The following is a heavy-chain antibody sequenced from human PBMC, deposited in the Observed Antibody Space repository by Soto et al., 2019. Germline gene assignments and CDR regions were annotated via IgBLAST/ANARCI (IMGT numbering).Heavy chain of an antibody. CDR2: IYYSGGT. CDR1: GGSISSAAYY. Sequence: QVQLQESGPGLVKPSQTLSLTCTVSGGSISSAAYYRSWIRQHPGKGLEWIGYIYYSGGTYYNPSLKSRSTMSVDTSKNQFSLKLSSVTAADTAVYYCARCYSGHYNFWTFDYWGQGTLVTVSS. CDR3: ARCYSGHYNFWTFDY. V-gene: IGHV4-31*03. J-gene: IGHJ4*02. D-gene: IGHD3-3*01.